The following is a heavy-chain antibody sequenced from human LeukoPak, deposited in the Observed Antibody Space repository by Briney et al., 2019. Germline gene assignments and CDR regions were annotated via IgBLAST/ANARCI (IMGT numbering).Heavy chain of an antibody. CDR3: AKDPSKYSMITSLDY. V-gene: IGHV3-23*01. J-gene: IGHJ4*02. CDR1: GFTFSSYA. Sequence: GGSLRLSCAASGFTFSSYAMSWVRQAPGKGLEWVSAISGSGGSTYYADSVKGRFTISRDNSKNTLYLQMNSLRAEDTAVYYCAKDPSKYSMITSLDYWGQGTLVTVSS. D-gene: IGHD3-16*01. CDR2: ISGSGGST.